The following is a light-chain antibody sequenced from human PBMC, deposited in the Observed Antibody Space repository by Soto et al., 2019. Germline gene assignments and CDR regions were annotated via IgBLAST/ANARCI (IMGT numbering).Light chain of an antibody. Sequence: EIEMTQSPATLSVSKGERATLSCMASQSVSSNLAWYQQKPGQAPRLLIYGSSTRATGFPARFSGGGSGTEFTLTISSLQSEDFAVYYCQQYGSSQWTLGQGAMVDI. CDR2: GSS. J-gene: IGKJ1*01. CDR3: QQYGSSQWT. V-gene: IGKV3-15*01. CDR1: QSVSSN.